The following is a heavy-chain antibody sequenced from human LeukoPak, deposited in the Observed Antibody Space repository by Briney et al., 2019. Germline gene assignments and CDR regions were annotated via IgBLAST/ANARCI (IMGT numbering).Heavy chain of an antibody. V-gene: IGHV3-66*01. Sequence: GGSLRLSCAGSGRTVSSNYMSWVGLAAGKGLEWVLVIYSDGRTYYADSVRVRFTISRDNSKNTVYLQINSLRAEDTAVYFCARRPDYGGTPTFDHWGQGTLVTVSS. CDR3: ARRPDYGGTPTFDH. CDR1: GRTVSSNY. CDR2: IYSDGRT. D-gene: IGHD4-23*01. J-gene: IGHJ4*02.